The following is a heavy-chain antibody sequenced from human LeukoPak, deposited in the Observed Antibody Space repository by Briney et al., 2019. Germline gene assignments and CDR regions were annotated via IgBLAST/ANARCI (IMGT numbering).Heavy chain of an antibody. CDR3: ARSFAYYYYDNSGTWDAFDI. D-gene: IGHD3-22*01. V-gene: IGHV4-59*01. CDR2: IYYSGNT. CDR1: GGSISSYY. Sequence: SETLSLTCTVSGGSISSYYWSWIRQPPGKGLEWIGYIYYSGNTNYNPSLKSRVTVSVDTSKNQFSLRLTSVTAADTAVYYCARSFAYYYYDNSGTWDAFDIWGQGTMVTVSS. J-gene: IGHJ3*02.